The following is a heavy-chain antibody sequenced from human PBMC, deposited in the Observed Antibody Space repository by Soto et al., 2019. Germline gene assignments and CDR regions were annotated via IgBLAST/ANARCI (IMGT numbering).Heavy chain of an antibody. V-gene: IGHV3-33*01. J-gene: IGHJ4*02. Sequence: ESGGGVVQPGRSLRLSCAASGFTFSSYGMHWVRQAPGKGLEWVAVIWYDGSNKYYADSVKGRFTISRDKSKNTLYLQMNSLRAEDTAVYYCARPREWEYYFDYWGQGTLVTVSS. CDR1: GFTFSSYG. CDR3: ARPREWEYYFDY. D-gene: IGHD1-26*01. CDR2: IWYDGSNK.